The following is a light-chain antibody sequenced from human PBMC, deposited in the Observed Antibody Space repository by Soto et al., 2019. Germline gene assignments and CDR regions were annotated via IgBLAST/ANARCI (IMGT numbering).Light chain of an antibody. CDR1: QSVSTN. CDR2: GAS. J-gene: IGKJ1*01. CDR3: QQYNDGPPWT. V-gene: IGKV3D-15*01. Sequence: EVVLTQSPATLSLSPGERASLSCRASQSVSTNLAWYQQKPGQAPSLLIYGASTRATGIPSRFSGSGSATEFTLTISSLQSEDFAVYYCQQYNDGPPWTFGQGTKVEIK.